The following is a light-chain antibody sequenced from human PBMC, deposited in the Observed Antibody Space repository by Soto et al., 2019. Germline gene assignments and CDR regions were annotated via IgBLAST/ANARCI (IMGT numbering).Light chain of an antibody. J-gene: IGLJ2*01. CDR2: LSSDGSH. CDR3: QTWDTGARVV. CDR1: SGHSSYA. V-gene: IGLV4-69*01. Sequence: QPVLTQSPSASASLGASVNHTCTLSSGHSSYAIAWHQQQPEKGPRYLMQLSSDGSHSKGDGIPDRFSGSSSGGERYLTISSLQSEDEADYYCQTWDTGARVVFGGGTKLTVL.